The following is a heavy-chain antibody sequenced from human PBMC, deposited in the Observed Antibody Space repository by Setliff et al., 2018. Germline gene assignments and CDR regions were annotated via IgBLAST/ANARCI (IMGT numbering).Heavy chain of an antibody. V-gene: IGHV7-4-1*02. CDR1: GFSFTSFG. J-gene: IGHJ4*02. CDR2: INTRTGNP. CDR3: ATGSLVAAGTGH. Sequence: ASVKVSCKTSGFSFTSFGFSWVRQAPGQGLEWMGYINTRTGNPMYAQGFTGRFVFSLDPSVSTAYLQISSLKAEDTALYYCATGSLVAAGTGHWGQGTLVTVSS. D-gene: IGHD6-13*01.